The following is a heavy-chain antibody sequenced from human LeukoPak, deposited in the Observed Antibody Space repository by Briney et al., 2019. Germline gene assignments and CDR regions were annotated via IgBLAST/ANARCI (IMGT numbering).Heavy chain of an antibody. CDR3: AKDSVGVAGPDY. J-gene: IGHJ4*02. CDR1: GFTVNSKY. Sequence: GGSLRLSCAASGFTVNSKYMSWVRQAPGKGLEWVSVLYTDGRTYYADSVKGRFTISRDNPKNTLYLQMNSLRAEDTALYYCAKDSVGVAGPDYWGQGSLVTVSS. V-gene: IGHV3-53*01. CDR2: LYTDGRT. D-gene: IGHD6-19*01.